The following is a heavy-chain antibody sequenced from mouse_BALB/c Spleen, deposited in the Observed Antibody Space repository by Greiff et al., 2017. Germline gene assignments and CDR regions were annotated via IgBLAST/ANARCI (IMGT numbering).Heavy chain of an antibody. CDR3: ARGINAMDY. CDR2: ISSGSSTI. J-gene: IGHJ4*01. Sequence: EVNLVESGGGLVQPGGSRKLSCAASGFTFSSFGMHWVRQAPEKGLEWVAYISSGSSTIYYADTVKGRFTISRDNPKNTLFLQMTSLRSEDTAMYYCARGINAMDYWGQGTSVTVSS. V-gene: IGHV5-17*02. CDR1: GFTFSSFG.